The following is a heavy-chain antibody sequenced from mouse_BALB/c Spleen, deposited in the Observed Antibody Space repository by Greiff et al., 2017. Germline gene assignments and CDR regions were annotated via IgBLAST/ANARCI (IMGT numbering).Heavy chain of an antibody. Sequence: EVKLVESGGGLVKPGGSLKLSCAASGFTFSSYAMSWVRQSPEKRLEWVAEISSGGSYTYYPDTVTGRFTISRDNAKNTLYLEMSSLRSEDTAMYYCARSNSYAMDYWGQGTSVTVSS. CDR2: ISSGGSYT. V-gene: IGHV5-9-4*01. D-gene: IGHD4-1*01. J-gene: IGHJ4*01. CDR3: ARSNSYAMDY. CDR1: GFTFSSYA.